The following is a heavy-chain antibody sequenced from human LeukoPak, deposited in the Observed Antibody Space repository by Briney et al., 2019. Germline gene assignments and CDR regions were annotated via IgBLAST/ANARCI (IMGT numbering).Heavy chain of an antibody. J-gene: IGHJ4*02. CDR1: GFTFSSYA. D-gene: IGHD1-1*01. CDR2: ISSGGST. CDR3: AMNWNCDY. V-gene: IGHV3-64D*09. Sequence: GGSLRLSCSASGFTFSSYAMLWVRQAPGKGLECVSAISSGGSTHYADSVKGRFTISRDDSENTLYLQMSSLRAEDTAVYYCAMNWNCDYWGQGTLVTVSS.